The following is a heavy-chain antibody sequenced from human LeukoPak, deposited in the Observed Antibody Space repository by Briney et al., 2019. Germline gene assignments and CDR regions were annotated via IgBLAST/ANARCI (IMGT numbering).Heavy chain of an antibody. CDR1: GFTFSNYG. CDR3: ARDCDVYSSRWNRNFAY. CDR2: IWYDGSNK. D-gene: IGHD6-13*01. Sequence: PGRSLRLSCAASGFTFSNYGMHWVRQAPGKGLEWVAIIWYDGSNKYYADSVKGRFTISRDNSENTLYLQMNSLRAEDTAVYYCARDCDVYSSRWNRNFAYWGQGTLVTVSA. J-gene: IGHJ4*02. V-gene: IGHV3-33*01.